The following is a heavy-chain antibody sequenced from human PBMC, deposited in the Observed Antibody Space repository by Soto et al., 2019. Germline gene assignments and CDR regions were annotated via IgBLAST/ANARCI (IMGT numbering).Heavy chain of an antibody. V-gene: IGHV4-34*01. J-gene: IGHJ5*02. Sequence: PSETLSLTCAVYGEALNYYYWSWIRQAPGKGLEWIGEFYSVGTTNYNPSVKGRAAISVVASSSQFSLRLTSVTAADTATYYCVKAQAANRFYTWGPGTVLTVSS. D-gene: IGHD6-25*01. CDR3: VKAQAANRFYT. CDR2: FYSVGTT. CDR1: GEALNYYY.